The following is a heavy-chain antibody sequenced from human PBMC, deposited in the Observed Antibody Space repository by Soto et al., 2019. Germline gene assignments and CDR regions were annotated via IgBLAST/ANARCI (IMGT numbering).Heavy chain of an antibody. CDR3: ARDTGPRIAARPGDL. Sequence: VASVKVSCKASGYTFTSYGISWVRQAPGQGLEWMGWISAYNGNTNYAQKLQGRVTMTTDTSTSTAYMELRSLRSDDTAVYYCARDTGPRIAARPGDLWGQGTLVTVSS. D-gene: IGHD6-6*01. V-gene: IGHV1-18*01. CDR1: GYTFTSYG. J-gene: IGHJ4*02. CDR2: ISAYNGNT.